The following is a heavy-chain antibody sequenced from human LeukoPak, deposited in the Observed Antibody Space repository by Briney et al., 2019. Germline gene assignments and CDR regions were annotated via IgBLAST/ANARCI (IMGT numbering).Heavy chain of an antibody. Sequence: PGGSLRLSCAASGFTFSSYGMHWVRQAPGKGLEWVAVIWYDGSNKYYADSVKGRFTISRDNSKNTLYLQMNSLGAEDTAVYYCAKDGRPYGSGSPNYFDYWGQGTLVTVSS. J-gene: IGHJ4*02. CDR1: GFTFSSYG. V-gene: IGHV3-33*06. CDR3: AKDGRPYGSGSPNYFDY. CDR2: IWYDGSNK. D-gene: IGHD3-10*01.